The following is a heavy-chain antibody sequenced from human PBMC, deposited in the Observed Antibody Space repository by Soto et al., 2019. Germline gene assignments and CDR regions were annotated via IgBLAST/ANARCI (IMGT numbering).Heavy chain of an antibody. CDR3: TIMGLGTFQY. V-gene: IGHV3-15*01. CDR1: GITFSNAW. Sequence: EVQLVESGGGLVKDGGSLRLSCAVSGITFSNAWMAWVRQAPGKGQEWVGRIQKKADGGATEYAASVKGRRSISRDDSKITLYLQMDSLKAEDSAVYYCTIMGLGTFQYWGQGTLLTVSS. J-gene: IGHJ4*02. D-gene: IGHD1-26*01. CDR2: IQKKADGGAT.